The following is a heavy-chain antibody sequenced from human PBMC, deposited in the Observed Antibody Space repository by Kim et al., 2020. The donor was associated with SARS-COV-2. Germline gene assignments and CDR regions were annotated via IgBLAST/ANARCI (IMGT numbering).Heavy chain of an antibody. CDR2: IDPSDSYT. CDR3: ARQPGDYGDTPYYYYGMDV. V-gene: IGHV5-10-1*01. J-gene: IGHJ6*02. Sequence: GESLKISCKGSGYSFTSYWISWVRQMPGKGLEWMGRIDPSDSYTNYSPSFQGHVTISADKSISTAYLQWSSLKASDTAMYYCARQPGDYGDTPYYYYGMDVWGQGTTVTVSS. CDR1: GYSFTSYW. D-gene: IGHD4-17*01.